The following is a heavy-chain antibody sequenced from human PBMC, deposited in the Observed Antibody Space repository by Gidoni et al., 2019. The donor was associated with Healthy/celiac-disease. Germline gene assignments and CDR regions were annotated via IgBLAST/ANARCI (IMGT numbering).Heavy chain of an antibody. CDR2: ISYDGSNK. D-gene: IGHD3-10*01. CDR3: AKDQITMVRGAGYGMDV. J-gene: IGHJ6*02. Sequence: QVQLVESGGGVVQPGRSLRLSCAASGFTFSSSGMHWVRQAPGKGLEWVAVISYDGSNKYYADSVKGRFTISRDNSKNTLYLQMNSLRAEDTAVYYCAKDQITMVRGAGYGMDVWGQGTTVTVSS. V-gene: IGHV3-30*18. CDR1: GFTFSSSG.